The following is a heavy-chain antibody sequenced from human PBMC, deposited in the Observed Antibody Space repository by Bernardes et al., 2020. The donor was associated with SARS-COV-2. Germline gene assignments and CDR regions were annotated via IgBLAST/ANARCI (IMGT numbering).Heavy chain of an antibody. D-gene: IGHD3-10*01. J-gene: IGHJ4*02. V-gene: IGHV3-74*01. CDR1: GFTFSSYW. Sequence: GGSLRLSCAASGFTFSSYWMHWVRQAAGKGLVWVSRINSDGGGTTFADSVKGRFTISRDNAKNTLYLQMNALRGEDTAVYYCVRGPSDDYGCFEYWGQGALVTVSS. CDR2: INSDGGGT. CDR3: VRGPSDDYGCFEY.